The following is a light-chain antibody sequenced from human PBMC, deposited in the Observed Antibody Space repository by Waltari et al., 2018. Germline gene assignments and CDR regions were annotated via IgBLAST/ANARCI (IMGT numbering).Light chain of an antibody. Sequence: LVLTQSAANLTLFSVGSAPLTCRASQSVITFLTWYQQKPGPAPRLLIYDTSKRATGIPARFSGAGSGTDFTLTINSLEPEDFAIYYCQQRSAWPRTFGQGTKLEFK. J-gene: IGKJ2*01. CDR2: DTS. CDR3: QQRSAWPRT. V-gene: IGKV3-11*01. CDR1: QSVITF.